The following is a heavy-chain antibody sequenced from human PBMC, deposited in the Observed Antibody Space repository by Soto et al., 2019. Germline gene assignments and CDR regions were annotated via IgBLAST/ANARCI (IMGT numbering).Heavy chain of an antibody. CDR3: ARQKLWMATINNDAFDI. D-gene: IGHD2-21*01. CDR1: GYSFTSYW. J-gene: IGHJ3*02. V-gene: IGHV5-51*01. Sequence: GESLKISCKGFGYSFTSYWIAWVRQMPGQGLEWMGIIYPGDSDTTYNPSFQGHVTISADKPISTAYLQWASLEASDTAMYYCARQKLWMATINNDAFDIWGQGTMVTVSS. CDR2: IYPGDSDT.